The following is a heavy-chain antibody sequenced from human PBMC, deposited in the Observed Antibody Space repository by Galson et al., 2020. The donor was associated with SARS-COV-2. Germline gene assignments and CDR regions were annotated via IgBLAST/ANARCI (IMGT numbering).Heavy chain of an antibody. V-gene: IGHV4-59*11. CDR1: GGSISSHY. D-gene: IGHD4-17*01. CDR2: IYYIVST. CDR3: ARLHYGEDAPEACEI. Sequence: SETLSLTCTVSGGSISSHYWSWIRQPPGKGLEWVGYIYYIVSTNYNPTLKSRVTIPVDTPKNQLSLKLSSVTAADTAVYYWARLHYGEDAPEACEIWGPGTRVTVAS. J-gene: IGHJ3*02.